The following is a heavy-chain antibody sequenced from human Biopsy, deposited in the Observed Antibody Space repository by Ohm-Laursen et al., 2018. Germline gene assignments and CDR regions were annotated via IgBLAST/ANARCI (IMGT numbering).Heavy chain of an antibody. V-gene: IGHV4-4*07. J-gene: IGHJ6*01. CDR1: GGSISDYF. CDR2: IYSSGRT. Sequence: TLSLTCTVSGGSISDYFWSWIRQPADKGLEYIGRIYSSGRTFYNPSLKSRVTMSVATSDNHFSLKLSSVTAADTAFYFCARDAYGNNDPYYH. CDR3: ARDAYGNNDPYYH. D-gene: IGHD4-11*01.